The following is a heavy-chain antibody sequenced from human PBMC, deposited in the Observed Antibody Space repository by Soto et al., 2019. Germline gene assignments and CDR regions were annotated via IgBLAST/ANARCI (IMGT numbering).Heavy chain of an antibody. CDR1: GFTFTNYW. J-gene: IGHJ4*02. CDR3: ARYRYAAYALDY. CDR2: IKQDGSVK. V-gene: IGHV3-7*03. Sequence: GGSLRLSCAASGFTFTNYWMSWVRQAPGKGLEWVAKIKQDGSVKEYVDSVKGRFTISRDNADSSLFLVMNSLRAEDTAVYYCARYRYAAYALDYWGQGTLVTVSS. D-gene: IGHD5-12*01.